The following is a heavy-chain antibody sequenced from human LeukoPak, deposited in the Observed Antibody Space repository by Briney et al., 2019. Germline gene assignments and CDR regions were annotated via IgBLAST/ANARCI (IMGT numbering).Heavy chain of an antibody. D-gene: IGHD5-18*01. CDR3: ARSWAMAQNLDS. Sequence: ASVKVSCKASGYTFTSYSMHWVRQAPGQGLEWMGIINPSGGSTSYAQKFQGRVTMTRDMSTSTVYMELSSLRFEDTAVYYCARSWAMAQNLDSWGQGTLVTVSS. CDR2: INPSGGST. CDR1: GYTFTSYS. V-gene: IGHV1-46*01. J-gene: IGHJ4*02.